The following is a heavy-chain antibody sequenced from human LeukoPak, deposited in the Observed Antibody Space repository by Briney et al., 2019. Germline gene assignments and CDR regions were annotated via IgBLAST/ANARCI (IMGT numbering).Heavy chain of an antibody. CDR3: ARGVPAARFDY. Sequence: SETLSLTCAVYGGSFSGYYWSWIRQPPGKGLEWIGEINHSGSTNYNPSLKSRVTISVDTSKNQFSLKLSSVTAADTAVYYCARGVPAARFDYWGKGTLVTVSS. CDR2: INHSGST. CDR1: GGSFSGYY. V-gene: IGHV4-34*01. J-gene: IGHJ4*02. D-gene: IGHD2-2*01.